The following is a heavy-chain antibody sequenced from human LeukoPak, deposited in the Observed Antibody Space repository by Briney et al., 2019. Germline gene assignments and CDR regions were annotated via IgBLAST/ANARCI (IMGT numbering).Heavy chain of an antibody. D-gene: IGHD3-16*01. CDR1: GFTFSSYD. V-gene: IGHV3-13*01. CDR3: ARVGWTGDPYGMDV. Sequence: GGALRLSCAASGFTFSSYDMHWVLQAAGKVLEWVSAIGTAGDTYYPGSVKGRFTISRENAKNSLYLQMNSLRAGDTAVYYCARVGWTGDPYGMDVWGQGTTVTVSS. CDR2: IGTAGDT. J-gene: IGHJ6*02.